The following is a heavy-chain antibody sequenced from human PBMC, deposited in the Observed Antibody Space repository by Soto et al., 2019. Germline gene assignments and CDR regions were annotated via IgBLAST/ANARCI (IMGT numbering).Heavy chain of an antibody. CDR2: IIPILGIA. Sequence: QVQLVQSGAEVKKPGSSVKVSCKASGGTFSSYTISWVRQAPGQGLEWMGRIIPILGIANYAQKFQGRVAITADKSTSTAYMELSSLRSEDTAVYYCARRLRGYDSSGYYRYWYFDLWGRGTLVTVSS. V-gene: IGHV1-69*02. CDR3: ARRLRGYDSSGYYRYWYFDL. CDR1: GGTFSSYT. D-gene: IGHD3-22*01. J-gene: IGHJ2*01.